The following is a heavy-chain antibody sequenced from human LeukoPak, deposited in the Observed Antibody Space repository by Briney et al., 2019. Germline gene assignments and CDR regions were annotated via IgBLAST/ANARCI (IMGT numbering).Heavy chain of an antibody. J-gene: IGHJ4*02. V-gene: IGHV1-18*04. CDR2: ISAYNGNT. D-gene: IGHD5-12*01. CDR1: GYTFSGYY. Sequence: ASVTVSCKASGYTFSGYYIHWVRQAPGQGLEWMGWISAYNGNTNYAQKLQGRVTMTTDTSTSTAYMELRSLRSDDTAVYYCARGDSGYDYGFDNWGQGTLVTVSS. CDR3: ARGDSGYDYGFDN.